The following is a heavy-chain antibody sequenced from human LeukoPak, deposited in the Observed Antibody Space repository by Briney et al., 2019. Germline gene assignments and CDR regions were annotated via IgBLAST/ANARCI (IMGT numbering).Heavy chain of an antibody. J-gene: IGHJ4*02. D-gene: IGHD3-22*01. CDR2: IYYSGST. CDR1: GFTFSNAW. CDR3: ARGPDSSGYLFDY. Sequence: GSLRLSCAASGFTFSNAWMSWVRQTPGKGLEWIGYIYYSGSTNYNPSLKSRVTISVDTSKNQFSLKLSSVTAADTAVYYCARGPDSSGYLFDYWGQGTLVTVSS. V-gene: IGHV4-59*01.